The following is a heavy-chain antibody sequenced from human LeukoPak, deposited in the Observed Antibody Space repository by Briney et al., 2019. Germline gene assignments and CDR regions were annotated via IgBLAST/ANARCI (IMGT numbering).Heavy chain of an antibody. CDR1: GGSISSGGYY. CDR3: ARGTGSSFNY. V-gene: IGHV4-31*03. D-gene: IGHD6-6*01. CDR2: IYYSGST. J-gene: IGHJ4*02. Sequence: SETLSLTCTVSGGSISSGGYYWSWIRQHPGKGLEWIGYIYYSGSTYYNPSLKSRVTISVDTSKNQFSLKMSSVTAADTAVYYCARGTGSSFNYWGQGTLVTVSS.